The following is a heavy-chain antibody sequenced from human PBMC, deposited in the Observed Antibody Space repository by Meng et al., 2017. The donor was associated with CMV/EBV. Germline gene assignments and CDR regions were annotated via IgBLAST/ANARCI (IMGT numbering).Heavy chain of an antibody. J-gene: IGHJ5*02. CDR3: ARDPHSSSWYGWFDP. V-gene: IGHV6-1*01. Sequence: QVQSEQSGHGLVHTSHTLPLTCAISGDSVSSNSAAWNWIRQSPSRGLEWLGRTYYRSKWYNDYAVSVKSRITINPDTSKNQFSLQLNSVTPEDTAVYYCARDPHSSSWYGWFDPWGQGTLVTVSS. CDR2: TYYRSKWYN. CDR1: GDSVSSNSAA. D-gene: IGHD6-13*01.